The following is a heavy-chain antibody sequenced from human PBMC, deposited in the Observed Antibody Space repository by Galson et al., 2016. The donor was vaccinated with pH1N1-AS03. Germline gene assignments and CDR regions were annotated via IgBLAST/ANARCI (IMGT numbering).Heavy chain of an antibody. CDR3: ARNWNYFNL. CDR2: ISTAGITT. Sequence: SLRLSCAASGFTFDYFYMSWIRQAPGKGLEWILFISTAGITTHYADSAKGRFTISRDNANNSLYLEMTSLRPEDTAIYYCARNWNYFNLWGQGVLVTVSS. V-gene: IGHV3-11*01. CDR1: GFTFDYFY. D-gene: IGHD1-1*01. J-gene: IGHJ4*02.